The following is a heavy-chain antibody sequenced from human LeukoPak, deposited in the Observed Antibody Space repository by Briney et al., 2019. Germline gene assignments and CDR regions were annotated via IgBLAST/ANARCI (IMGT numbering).Heavy chain of an antibody. Sequence: GASVKVSCKASDYTFTSYGISWVRQAPGQGLEWMGWISVYNGHTNYAQKFQGRVTMTTDTSTNTVYMELRSLRSDDTAVYYCARTLVKLELILIDYWGQGTLVTVSS. D-gene: IGHD1-7*01. J-gene: IGHJ4*02. CDR3: ARTLVKLELILIDY. CDR2: ISVYNGHT. CDR1: DYTFTSYG. V-gene: IGHV1-18*01.